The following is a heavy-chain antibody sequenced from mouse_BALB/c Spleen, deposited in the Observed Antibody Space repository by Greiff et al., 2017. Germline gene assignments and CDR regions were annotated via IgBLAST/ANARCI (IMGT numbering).Heavy chain of an antibody. V-gene: IGHV3-1*02. D-gene: IGHD1-1*01. CDR2: IHYSGST. CDR3: ASPITTVPFAY. J-gene: IGHJ3*01. CDR1: GYSITSGYS. Sequence: DVKLQESGPDLVKPSQSLSLTCTVTGYSITSGYSWHWIRQFPGNKLEWMGYIHYSGSTNYNPSLKSRISITRDTSKNQFFLQLNSVTTEDTATYYCASPITTVPFAYWGQGTLVTVSA.